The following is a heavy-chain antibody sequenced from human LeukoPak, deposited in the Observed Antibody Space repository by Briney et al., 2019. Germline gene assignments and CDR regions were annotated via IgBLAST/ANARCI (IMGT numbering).Heavy chain of an antibody. J-gene: IGHJ4*02. D-gene: IGHD5-12*01. CDR2: IYYSGST. CDR1: GGSISSYY. CDR3: ARIEDIVAPFDY. V-gene: IGHV4-59*01. Sequence: PSETLSLTCTVSGGSISSYYWSWHRQPPGKGLEWIGYIYYSGSTNYNPSLKSRVTISVDTSKNQFSLKLSSVTAADAAVYYCARIEDIVAPFDYWGQGTLVTVSS.